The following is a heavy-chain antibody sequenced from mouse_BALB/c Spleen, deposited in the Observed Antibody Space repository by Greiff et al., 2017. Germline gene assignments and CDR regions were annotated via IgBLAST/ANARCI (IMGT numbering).Heavy chain of an antibody. J-gene: IGHJ1*01. V-gene: IGHV2-9-2*01. CDR2: IWTGGGT. CDR1: GFSLTSYD. CDR3: VRDDFDV. Sequence: VKLVESGPGLVAPSQSLSITCTVSGFSLTSYDISWIRQPPGKGLEWLGVIWTGGGTNYNSAFMSRLSISKDNSKSQVFLKMNSLQTDDTAIYYCVRDDFDVWGAGTTVTVSS.